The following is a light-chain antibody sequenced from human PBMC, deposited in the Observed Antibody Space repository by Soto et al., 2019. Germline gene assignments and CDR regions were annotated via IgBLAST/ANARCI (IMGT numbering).Light chain of an antibody. CDR3: QQYRSSPPT. J-gene: IGKJ4*01. CDR2: GAS. CDR1: QSVSSSC. V-gene: IGKV3-20*01. Sequence: EIVLTQSPGTLSLPAGERATLSCRASQSVSSSCLAWYQQKPGQAPRLLIYGASSRATGIPDRFSGSGSGTDFTLTISRLEPEDVAVYYCQQYRSSPPTFGGGTKVEIK.